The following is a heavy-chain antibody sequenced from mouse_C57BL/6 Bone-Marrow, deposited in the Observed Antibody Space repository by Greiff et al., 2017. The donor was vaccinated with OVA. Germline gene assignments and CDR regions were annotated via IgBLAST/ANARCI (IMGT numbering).Heavy chain of an antibody. D-gene: IGHD4-1*01. CDR1: GFTFSDYG. V-gene: IGHV5-17*01. CDR2: ISSGSSTI. CDR3: ARLGPWYFDV. Sequence: DVMLVESGGGLVKPGGSLKLSCAASGFTFSDYGMHWVRQAPEKGLEWVAYISSGSSTIYYADTVKGRFTISRDNAKNTLFLQMTSLRSEDTAMYYCARLGPWYFDVWGTGTTVTVSS. J-gene: IGHJ1*03.